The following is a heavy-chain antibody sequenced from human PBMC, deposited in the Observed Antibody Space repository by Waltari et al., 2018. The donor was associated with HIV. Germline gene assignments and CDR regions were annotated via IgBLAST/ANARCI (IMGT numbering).Heavy chain of an antibody. Sequence: EVQLVESGGGLVQPGGSLRLSCAASGFTFSSYWMSWVRQAPGKGLEWVANIKQDGSEKYYVDSVKGRFTISRDNAKNSLYLQMNSLRAEDTAVYYCARDWYHPYYDSSGSTDYWSQGTLVTVSS. CDR2: IKQDGSEK. J-gene: IGHJ4*02. CDR3: ARDWYHPYYDSSGSTDY. D-gene: IGHD3-22*01. CDR1: GFTFSSYW. V-gene: IGHV3-7*01.